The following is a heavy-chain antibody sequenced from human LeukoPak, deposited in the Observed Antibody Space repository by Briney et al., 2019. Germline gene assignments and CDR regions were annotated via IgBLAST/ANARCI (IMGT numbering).Heavy chain of an antibody. D-gene: IGHD3-10*01. J-gene: IGHJ5*02. V-gene: IGHV4-39*07. Sequence: PSETLSLTCTVSGGSISSSSYYWGWIRQPPGKGLEWIGSIYYSGSTYYNPSLKSRVTISVDTSKNQFSLKLSSVTAADTAVYYCARDYGVLGPQGLWFGELLYRVWFDPWGQGTLVTVSS. CDR3: ARDYGVLGPQGLWFGELLYRVWFDP. CDR2: IYYSGST. CDR1: GGSISSSSYY.